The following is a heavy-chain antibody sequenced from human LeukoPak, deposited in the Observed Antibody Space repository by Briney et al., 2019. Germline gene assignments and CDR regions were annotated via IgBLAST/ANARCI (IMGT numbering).Heavy chain of an antibody. D-gene: IGHD6-13*01. CDR2: IKQDGSEK. J-gene: IGHJ4*02. CDR3: TRDSAGNDY. V-gene: IGHV3-7*01. CDR1: GFTFSTYW. Sequence: GGSLRLSCAASGFTFSTYWMSWVRQAPGKGLEWVANIKQDGSEKYYVDSVKGRFTISRDNAKNSLYLQMNGLRAEDTAMYYCTRDSAGNDYWSQGTLVTVSP.